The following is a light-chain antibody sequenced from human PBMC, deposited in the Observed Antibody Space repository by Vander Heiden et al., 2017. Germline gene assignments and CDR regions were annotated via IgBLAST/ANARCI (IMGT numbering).Light chain of an antibody. Sequence: DIQMTQSPSSLSASVGDRVTITCQASQDISNYLNWYQQKPGKAPKLLIDDASNLETGVPSRCSGSGSGTDFTFTISSLQPEDIATYYCQQYDNLPITFGQGTRLEIK. V-gene: IGKV1-33*01. CDR3: QQYDNLPIT. CDR2: DAS. J-gene: IGKJ5*01. CDR1: QDISNY.